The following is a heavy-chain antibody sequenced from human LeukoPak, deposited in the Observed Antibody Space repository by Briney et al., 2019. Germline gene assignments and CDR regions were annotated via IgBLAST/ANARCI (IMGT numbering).Heavy chain of an antibody. CDR3: ARDYLYCSSTSCYAYYYYGMDV. CDR1: GYSFTSYG. V-gene: IGHV1-18*01. J-gene: IGHJ6*02. CDR2: ISAYNGNT. Sequence: GASVKVSCTASGYSFTSYGISWVRQAPGQGLEWMGWISAYNGNTNYAQRLQGRVTMTTDTSTSTAYMELRSLTSDDTAVYYCARDYLYCSSTSCYAYYYYGMDVWGQGTTVTVSS. D-gene: IGHD2-2*01.